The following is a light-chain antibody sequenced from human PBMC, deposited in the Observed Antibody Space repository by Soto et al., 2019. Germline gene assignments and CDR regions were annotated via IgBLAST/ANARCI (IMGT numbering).Light chain of an antibody. Sequence: DIQMTQSPPSLSASVGDRVTITCRASQDISNYLNWYQQKLGKAPKLLIYDASNLETGVSSRFSGSGSGTDFTLTISSLQPEDSATYYCQHFDRLPLSFGPGTKVQIK. V-gene: IGKV1-33*01. CDR2: DAS. CDR3: QHFDRLPLS. J-gene: IGKJ3*01. CDR1: QDISNY.